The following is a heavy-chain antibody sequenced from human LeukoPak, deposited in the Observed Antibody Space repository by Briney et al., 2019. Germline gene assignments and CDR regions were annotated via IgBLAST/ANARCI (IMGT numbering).Heavy chain of an antibody. D-gene: IGHD3-22*01. Sequence: ASVKVSCKASGGTFSSYAISWVRQAPGQGLEWMGIINPSGGSTSYAQKFQGRVTMTRDTSTSTVYMELSSLRSEDTAVYYCARDQGYYDNYFDYWGQGTLVTVSS. CDR1: GGTFSSYA. CDR2: INPSGGST. V-gene: IGHV1-46*01. CDR3: ARDQGYYDNYFDY. J-gene: IGHJ4*02.